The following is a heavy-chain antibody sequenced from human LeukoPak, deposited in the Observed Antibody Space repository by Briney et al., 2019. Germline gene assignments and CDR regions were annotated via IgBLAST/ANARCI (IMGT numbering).Heavy chain of an antibody. CDR2: ISYDGSNK. V-gene: IGHV3-30*18. Sequence: PGGSLRLSCAASGFTFSSSGMHWVRQAPGKGLEWVAVISYDGSNKYYADSVKGRFTISRDNSKNTLYLQMNSLRAEDTAVYYCAKDQAFGLSGRKGSKAWPDYWGRGTLVTVSS. CDR1: GFTFSSSG. D-gene: IGHD1-26*01. CDR3: AKDQAFGLSGRKGSKAWPDY. J-gene: IGHJ4*02.